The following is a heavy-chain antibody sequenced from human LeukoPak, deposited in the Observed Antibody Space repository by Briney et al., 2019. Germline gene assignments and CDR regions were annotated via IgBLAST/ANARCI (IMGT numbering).Heavy chain of an antibody. CDR3: ARQDSSSWLALFDY. J-gene: IGHJ4*02. D-gene: IGHD6-13*01. V-gene: IGHV4-59*08. Sequence: PSETLSLTCTVSGGSISSYYWSWVRQPPGKGLEWIGYIYYSGSTNYNPSLKSRVTISVDTSKNQFSLKLSSVTAADTAVYYCARQDSSSWLALFDYWGQGTLVTVSS. CDR1: GGSISSYY. CDR2: IYYSGST.